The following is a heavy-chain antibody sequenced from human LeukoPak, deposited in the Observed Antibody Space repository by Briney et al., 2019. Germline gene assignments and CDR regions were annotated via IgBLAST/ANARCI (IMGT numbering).Heavy chain of an antibody. CDR3: AKDL. Sequence: ETLSLTCAVYGGSFSGYYWSWIRQPPGKGLEWVANIKQDGSEKNYVDSIKGRFTISRDNAKNSLYLQMNSLRAEDTAVYYCAKDLWGQGTLVTVSS. J-gene: IGHJ4*02. CDR1: GGSFSGYY. V-gene: IGHV3-7*03. CDR2: IKQDGSEK.